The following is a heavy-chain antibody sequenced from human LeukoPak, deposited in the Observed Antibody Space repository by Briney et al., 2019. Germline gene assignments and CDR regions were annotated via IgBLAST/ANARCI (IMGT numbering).Heavy chain of an antibody. D-gene: IGHD5/OR15-5a*01. Sequence: GGSLRLSCAASGFTFSSYAMHWARQAPGKGLEYVSAISSNGGSTYYANSVKGRFTISRDNSKNTLYLQMGSLRAEDMAVYYCARAPLPEGHFDYWGQGTLVTVSS. CDR3: ARAPLPEGHFDY. CDR1: GFTFSSYA. J-gene: IGHJ4*02. V-gene: IGHV3-64*01. CDR2: ISSNGGST.